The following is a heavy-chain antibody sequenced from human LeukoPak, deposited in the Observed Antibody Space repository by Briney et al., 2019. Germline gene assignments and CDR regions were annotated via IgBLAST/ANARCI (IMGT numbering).Heavy chain of an antibody. CDR2: INPNSGGT. Sequence: ASVKVSCKASGYTFTGYYMHWVRQAPGQGLEWMGWINPNSGGTNYAQKLQGRVTMTTDTSTSTAYMELRSLRSDDTAVYYCATARTYSSGRFQHWGQGTLVTVSS. CDR3: ATARTYSSGRFQH. V-gene: IGHV1-2*02. D-gene: IGHD6-19*01. J-gene: IGHJ1*01. CDR1: GYTFTGYY.